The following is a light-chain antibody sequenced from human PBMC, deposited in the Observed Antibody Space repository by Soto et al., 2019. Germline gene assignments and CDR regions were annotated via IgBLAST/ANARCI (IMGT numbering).Light chain of an antibody. J-gene: IGLJ1*01. CDR3: ISFTTRATYV. CDR1: SSDVGNSDY. Sequence: QSVLTQPASVSGSPGQSITISCTGTSSDVGNSDYVSWYQQHPGKVPKLMIYDVSNRPSGVSNRFSGSKSGNTASLTISGLQAEDEADYYCISFTTRATYVFGTGTKVTGL. V-gene: IGLV2-14*01. CDR2: DVS.